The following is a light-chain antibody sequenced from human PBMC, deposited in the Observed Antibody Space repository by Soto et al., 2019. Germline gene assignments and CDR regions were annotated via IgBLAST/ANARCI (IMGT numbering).Light chain of an antibody. CDR1: QSVSSK. V-gene: IGKV3-15*01. J-gene: IGKJ5*01. CDR3: QQRSNWPPPIT. CDR2: SAS. Sequence: EIVMTQSPATLSLSPGQGASLSCRASQSVSSKLAWYQQRPGQAPRLLIYSASTRATGIPARFSGSGSGTEFTLTISSLQSEDFAVYYCQQRSNWPPPITFGQGTRLEI.